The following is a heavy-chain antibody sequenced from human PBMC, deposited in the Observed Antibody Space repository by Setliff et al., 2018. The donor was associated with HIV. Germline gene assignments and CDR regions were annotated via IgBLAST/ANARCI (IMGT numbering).Heavy chain of an antibody. Sequence: SETLSLTCSVSGDSISNNNYYWSWIRQPAGKGLEWIGRIHSSGSTNYNPSLKSRVTTSVDTSKNQFTLKLKSVTAADTAVYYCARATYYYDSSGYYYKSYYFDYWGQGTLVTVSS. CDR1: GDSISNNNYY. J-gene: IGHJ4*02. D-gene: IGHD3-22*01. CDR2: IHSSGST. CDR3: ARATYYYDSSGYYYKSYYFDY. V-gene: IGHV4-61*02.